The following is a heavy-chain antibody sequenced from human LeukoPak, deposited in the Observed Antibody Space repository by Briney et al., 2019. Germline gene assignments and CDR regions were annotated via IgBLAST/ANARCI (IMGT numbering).Heavy chain of an antibody. CDR3: ARREKSPYYFDY. CDR1: GGCISSYY. CDR2: IYYSGST. J-gene: IGHJ4*02. Sequence: PSETLSLTCTVSGGCISSYYWSWIRQPPGKGLEWIGYIYYSGSTNYHPSLKSRVTISVDTSKNQSSLKLSSVTAADTAVYYCARREKSPYYFDYWGQGTLVTVSS. V-gene: IGHV4-59*01.